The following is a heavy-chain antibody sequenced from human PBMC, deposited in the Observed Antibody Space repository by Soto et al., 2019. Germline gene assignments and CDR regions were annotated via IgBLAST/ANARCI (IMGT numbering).Heavy chain of an antibody. V-gene: IGHV3-23*01. D-gene: IGHD1-7*01. J-gene: IGHJ4*02. CDR2: ISNSGDVT. CDR3: AKAPNWNYESGYFDY. CDR1: GFMFSKYA. Sequence: GGSLRLSCAASGFMFSKYAMSWVRQAPGKGLEWVSTISNSGDVTYYADSVKGRFTISRDNSKNTLYLQMNSLGADDTAVYYCAKAPNWNYESGYFDYWGQGTLVTVSS.